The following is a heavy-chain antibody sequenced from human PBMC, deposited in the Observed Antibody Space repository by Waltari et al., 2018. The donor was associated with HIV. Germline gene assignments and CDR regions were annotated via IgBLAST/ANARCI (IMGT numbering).Heavy chain of an antibody. D-gene: IGHD3-22*01. V-gene: IGHV3-15*01. Sequence: EVQLVESGGGLVKPGESLRVSCAASGFDFKKYWMSWFRQAPEKGLEWVVRIKSKQSGGTVDYAATVKGRFTISRDDSKNMMYLQMDSLESEDTAVYYCTTGSSGAEDYWDQETLVTVSS. CDR3: TTGSSGAEDY. J-gene: IGHJ4*02. CDR1: GFDFKKYW. CDR2: IKSKQSGGTV.